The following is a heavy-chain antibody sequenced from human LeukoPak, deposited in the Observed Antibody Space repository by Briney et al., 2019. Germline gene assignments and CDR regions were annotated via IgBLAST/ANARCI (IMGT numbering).Heavy chain of an antibody. Sequence: GGSLRLSCAASGFTFSSFAMYWVRRAPGKGLEWISGIFGSGSTIYYADSVKGRFTISRDNSKNILYLQMNSLRAEDTAVYSCAKDAVAPGSGGDYFDYWGQGTLVTVSS. V-gene: IGHV3-23*01. CDR2: IFGSGSTI. D-gene: IGHD3-10*01. CDR3: AKDAVAPGSGGDYFDY. J-gene: IGHJ4*02. CDR1: GFTFSSFA.